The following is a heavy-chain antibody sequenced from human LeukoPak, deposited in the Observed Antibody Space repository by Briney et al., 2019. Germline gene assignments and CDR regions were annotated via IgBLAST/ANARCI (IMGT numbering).Heavy chain of an antibody. CDR3: ASEDYYGSGSWD. D-gene: IGHD3-10*01. Sequence: PGGSLRLSCAASGFTVTSNYMSWVRQAPGKGLEWVSVIYSGGSTFYADSVKGRFTISRDNSKNTVYLQMNSLRAEDTAVYYCASEDYYGSGSWDWGQGTMVTVSS. J-gene: IGHJ3*01. CDR2: IYSGGST. V-gene: IGHV3-66*01. CDR1: GFTVTSNY.